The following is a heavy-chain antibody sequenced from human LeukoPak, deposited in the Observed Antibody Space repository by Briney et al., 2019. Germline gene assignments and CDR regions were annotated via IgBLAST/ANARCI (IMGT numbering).Heavy chain of an antibody. CDR3: ARGYGDFRVEGRYFHS. CDR2: VHYSGTT. Sequence: SETLSLTCTVSDGSITNYDWSWVRQPPGKGLEFIGHVHYSGTTNYNPSLRSRVTISIDTSKQHFLLKLKSVTAADTAVYYCARGYGDFRVEGRYFHSWGQGTLVTVSS. CDR1: DGSITNYD. J-gene: IGHJ4*02. D-gene: IGHD4-17*01. V-gene: IGHV4-59*01.